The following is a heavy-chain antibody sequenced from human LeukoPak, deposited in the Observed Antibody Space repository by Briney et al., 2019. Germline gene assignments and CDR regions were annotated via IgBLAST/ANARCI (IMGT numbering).Heavy chain of an antibody. CDR1: GASISITSFY. D-gene: IGHD5-12*01. J-gene: IGHJ4*02. Sequence: KPSETLSLTCNVSGASISITSFYWSWIRQSPGKGLEWIGYIYYTGTTNYNPSLKSRVTISVDTSKNQFSLKLNSVTAADTAVYFVAKNQWGGSGYDLSHWGQGILVTVSS. CDR3: AKNQWGGSGYDLSH. CDR2: IYYTGTT. V-gene: IGHV4-61*01.